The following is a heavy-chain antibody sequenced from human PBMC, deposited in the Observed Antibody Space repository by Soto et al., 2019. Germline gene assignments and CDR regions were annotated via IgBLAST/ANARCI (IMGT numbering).Heavy chain of an antibody. D-gene: IGHD2-8*02. Sequence: EVQLLESGGGLVQPGGSLRLSCAASGFTFSSYAMSWVRQAPGKGVEWVAGISGGGGGTYYADYVKGRIIISRDNSKKTLYVQMNSLRVEDTAVYYCAKSTGSTGDGFDIWGQGTMVTVSS. CDR3: AKSTGSTGDGFDI. CDR2: ISGGGGGT. V-gene: IGHV3-23*01. CDR1: GFTFSSYA. J-gene: IGHJ3*02.